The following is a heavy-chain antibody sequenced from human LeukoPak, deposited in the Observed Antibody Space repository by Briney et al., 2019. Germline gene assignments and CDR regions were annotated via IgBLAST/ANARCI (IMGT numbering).Heavy chain of an antibody. D-gene: IGHD2-21*02. CDR2: IYYSGST. CDR3: ARFHIVVVTAYFDY. Sequence: SETLSLTCTVSGGSISSGGYYWRWIRQPPGKGLEWIGYIYYSGSTYYNPSLKSRVTISVNTSKNQFSLKLSSVTAADTAAYYCARFHIVVVTAYFDYWGQGTLVTVSS. V-gene: IGHV4-31*03. J-gene: IGHJ4*02. CDR1: GGSISSGGYY.